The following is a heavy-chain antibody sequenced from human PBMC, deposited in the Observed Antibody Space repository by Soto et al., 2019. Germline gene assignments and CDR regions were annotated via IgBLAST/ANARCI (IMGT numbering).Heavy chain of an antibody. CDR2: IIPIFGTA. J-gene: IGHJ4*02. V-gene: IGHV1-69*01. CDR1: GGTFSSYA. Sequence: QVQLVQSGAEVKKPGSSVKVSCKASGGTFSSYAISWVRQAPGQGLEWMGGIIPIFGTANYAQKFQSRVTLTADESTSTAYMELGSLRSEDTAVYYCASDYCSGGSCYSANWGQGTLVTVSS. CDR3: ASDYCSGGSCYSAN. D-gene: IGHD2-15*01.